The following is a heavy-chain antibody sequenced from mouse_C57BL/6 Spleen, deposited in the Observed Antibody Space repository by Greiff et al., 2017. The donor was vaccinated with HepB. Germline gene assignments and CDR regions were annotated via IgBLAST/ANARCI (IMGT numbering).Heavy chain of an antibody. CDR3: ARQGIYYGNYAMDY. D-gene: IGHD2-1*01. CDR2: ISNGGGST. CDR1: GFTFSDYY. Sequence: EVKLVESGGGLVQPGGSLKLSCAASGFTFSDYYMYWVRQTPEKRLEWVAYISNGGGSTYYPDTVKGRFTISRDNAKNTLYLQMSRLKSEDTAMYYCARQGIYYGNYAMDYWGQGTSVTVSS. J-gene: IGHJ4*01. V-gene: IGHV5-12*01.